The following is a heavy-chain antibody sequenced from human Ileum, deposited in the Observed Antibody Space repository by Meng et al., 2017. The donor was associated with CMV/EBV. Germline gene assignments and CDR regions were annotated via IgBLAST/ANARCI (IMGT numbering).Heavy chain of an antibody. CDR1: GYIFNNYY. J-gene: IGHJ5*02. CDR3: GRGNRSFDP. V-gene: IGHV1-2*02. CDR2: IGPNSGDT. Sequence: KVACKASGYIFNNYYIHWVRQAPGQGLEWLGRIGPNSGDTFYTQPFQGRVTMTRDTSINTAYLELDRLTSDDTAVYYCGRGNRSFDPWGQGTLVTVSS. D-gene: IGHD1-14*01.